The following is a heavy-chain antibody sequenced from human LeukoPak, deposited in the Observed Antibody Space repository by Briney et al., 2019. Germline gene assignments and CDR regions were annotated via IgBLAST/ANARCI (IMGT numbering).Heavy chain of an antibody. V-gene: IGHV3-74*01. CDR1: GFTFNSYW. CDR2: INNDGSTT. CDR3: ARGYSSSWYNWLDP. Sequence: GGSLRLSCAASGFTFNSYWMHWVRQAPGKGLVWVSQINNDGSTTRYADSVKGRFTISRDNAENTLYLQMSSLRAEDAAVYYCARGYSSSWYNWLDPWGQGTLVTVSS. J-gene: IGHJ5*02. D-gene: IGHD6-13*01.